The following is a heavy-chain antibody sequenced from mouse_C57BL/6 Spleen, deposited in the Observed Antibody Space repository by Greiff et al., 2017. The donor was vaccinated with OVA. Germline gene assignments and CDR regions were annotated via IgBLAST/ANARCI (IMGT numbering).Heavy chain of an antibody. V-gene: IGHV1-22*01. CDR1: GYTFTDYN. CDR2: INPNNGGT. CDR3: ALYDYDEAWFAY. J-gene: IGHJ3*01. Sequence: EVKLVESGPELVKPGASVKMSCKASGYTFTDYNMHWVKQSHGKSLEWIGYINPNNGGTSYNQKFKGKATLTVNKSSSTAYMELRSLTSEDSAVYYCALYDYDEAWFAYWGQGTLVTVSA. D-gene: IGHD2-4*01.